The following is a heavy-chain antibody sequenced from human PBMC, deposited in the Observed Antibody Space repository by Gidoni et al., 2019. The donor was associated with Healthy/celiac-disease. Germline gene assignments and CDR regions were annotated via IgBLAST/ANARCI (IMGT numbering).Heavy chain of an antibody. CDR3: ARTSVMQSGLGFDY. V-gene: IGHV4-4*07. Sequence: QVQLQESGPGLVKPSETLSLTCTVSGGSISSYSWSWIRQPAGKGLEWIGRIYTSGSTNYNPSLKSRVTMSVDTSKNQFSLKLSAVTAADTAVYYCARTSVMQSGLGFDYWGQGTLVTVSS. D-gene: IGHD6-19*01. CDR2: IYTSGST. J-gene: IGHJ4*02. CDR1: GGSISSYS.